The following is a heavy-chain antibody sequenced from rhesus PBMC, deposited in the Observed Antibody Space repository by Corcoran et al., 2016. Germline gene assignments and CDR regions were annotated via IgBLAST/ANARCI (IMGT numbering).Heavy chain of an antibody. D-gene: IGHD4-35*01. V-gene: IGHV4-80*01. CDR1: GSSISNNW. CDR2: IVGYSESI. Sequence: QVQLQESGPGLVKPSETLSLPCTVPGSSISNNWRSWIRQSPGKGLEGIGEIVGYSESINYNPSLKSRVTISKDASKNQFFLKLNSVTAADTAVYYCARDRSFGNSYGLDSWGQGVVVTVSS. CDR3: ARDRSFGNSYGLDS. J-gene: IGHJ6*01.